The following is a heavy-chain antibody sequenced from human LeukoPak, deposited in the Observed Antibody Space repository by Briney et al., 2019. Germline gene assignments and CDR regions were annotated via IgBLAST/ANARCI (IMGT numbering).Heavy chain of an antibody. V-gene: IGHV4-34*01. Sequence: SETLSLTCAVYGGSFSGYYWSWIRQPPGKGLEWIGEINHSGSTNYNPSLKSRVTISVDTSKNQFSLKLSSVTAADTAVYYCARALDGSGSRSLDSWGQGTLVTVSS. CDR3: ARALDGSGSRSLDS. J-gene: IGHJ4*02. D-gene: IGHD3-10*01. CDR1: GGSFSGYY. CDR2: INHSGST.